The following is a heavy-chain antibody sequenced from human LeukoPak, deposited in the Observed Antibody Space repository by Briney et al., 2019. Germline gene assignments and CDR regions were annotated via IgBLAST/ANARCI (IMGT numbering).Heavy chain of an antibody. J-gene: IGHJ4*02. CDR2: MCYSRSI. D-gene: IGHD6-13*01. V-gene: IGHV4-39*01. CDR3: ARHRIAAAGTIDY. CDR1: IGSISSSSVY. Sequence: SVTQSLTCTVSIGSISSSSVYCGSIRQPPGKGLEWIGSMCYSRSIYYNPSLKSRVTISVDTSKNQFSLKLSSVTAADTAVYYCARHRIAAAGTIDYWGQGPLVTVSS.